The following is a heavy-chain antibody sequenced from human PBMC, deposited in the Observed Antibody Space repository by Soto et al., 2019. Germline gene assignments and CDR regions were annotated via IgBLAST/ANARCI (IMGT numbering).Heavy chain of an antibody. J-gene: IGHJ6*02. CDR3: AHARDGYYYGMDV. CDR2: IYVGVST. CDR1: GFTVSSNY. V-gene: IGHV3-53*04. Sequence: EVQLVESGGGLVQPGGSLRLSCAASGFTVSSNYMSWDRQAPGKGLEWVSVIYVGVSTYYADSVKGRFTISRHNSKNTLYLQMNSLRAEDTAVYYCAHARDGYYYGMDVWGQGTTVTVSS.